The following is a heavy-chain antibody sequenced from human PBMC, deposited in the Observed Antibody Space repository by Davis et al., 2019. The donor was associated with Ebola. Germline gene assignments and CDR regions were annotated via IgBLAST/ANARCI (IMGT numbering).Heavy chain of an antibody. Sequence: PGGSLRLSCAASGFTFTNYWMHWVRQAPGKGLVWVSRISTDGSNTNYADSVKGRFTISRDNAKNTLYLQMNSLGAEDTAVYYCAKDPSRDCTNGVCYSSGFDYWGQGTLVTVSS. CDR2: ISTDGSNT. CDR3: AKDPSRDCTNGVCYSSGFDY. V-gene: IGHV3-74*01. CDR1: GFTFTNYW. D-gene: IGHD2-8*01. J-gene: IGHJ4*02.